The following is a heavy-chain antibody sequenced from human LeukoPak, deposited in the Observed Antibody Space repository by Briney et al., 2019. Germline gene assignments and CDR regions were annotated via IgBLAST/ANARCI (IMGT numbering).Heavy chain of an antibody. D-gene: IGHD3-22*01. J-gene: IGHJ4*02. CDR3: AKDPTMIVVVIPDY. CDR2: ISGSGGST. CDR1: GFTFRSYW. Sequence: SGGSLRLSCAASGFTFRSYWMHWVRQAPGKGLEWVSAISGSGGSTYYADSVKGRFTISRDNSKNTLYLQMNSLRAEDTAVYYCAKDPTMIVVVIPDYWGQGTLVTVSS. V-gene: IGHV3-23*01.